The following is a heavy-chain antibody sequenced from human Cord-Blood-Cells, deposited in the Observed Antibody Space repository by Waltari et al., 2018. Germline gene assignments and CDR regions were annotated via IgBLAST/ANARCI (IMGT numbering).Heavy chain of an antibody. CDR1: GFSLSNARMG. J-gene: IGHJ6*02. V-gene: IGHV2-26*01. CDR3: ARSPHLHLALYYYYGMDV. Sequence: QVTLKESGPVLVKPTETLTLTCTAPGFSLSNARMGVSWIRQHPGKALEWLAHIFSNDEKSYSTTLESMLTISNDISKIQVVLTMTNMEPVDTATYYCARSPHLHLALYYYYGMDVWGQGTTVTVSS. D-gene: IGHD4-4*01. CDR2: IFSNDEK.